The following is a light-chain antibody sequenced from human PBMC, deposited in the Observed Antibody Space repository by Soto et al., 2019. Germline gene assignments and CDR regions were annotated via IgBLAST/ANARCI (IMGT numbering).Light chain of an antibody. V-gene: IGLV2-14*01. Sequence: QSALTQPASVSGSPGQSIAISCTGTSSDIGSYNYVSWYQQHPGKAPRLMIHEVSNRPSGVSDRFSGSKSGNTASLTISGLQADDEADYYCSSHTTYSTRVFGTGTKGTVL. J-gene: IGLJ1*01. CDR2: EVS. CDR3: SSHTTYSTRV. CDR1: SSDIGSYNY.